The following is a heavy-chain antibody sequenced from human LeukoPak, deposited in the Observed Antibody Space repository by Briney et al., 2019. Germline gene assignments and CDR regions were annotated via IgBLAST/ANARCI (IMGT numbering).Heavy chain of an antibody. CDR3: ARDIVATNYYYGMDV. J-gene: IGHJ6*02. Sequence: GASVKVSCKACVYTYTDYHMHWVRQAPGQGLEWMGWINPNRGGTNYAQKFQGRATMTRDTSISTAYMELSRLRSDDTAVYYCARDIVATNYYYGMDVWGQGTTVTVSS. CDR1: VYTYTDYH. V-gene: IGHV1-2*02. D-gene: IGHD5-12*01. CDR2: INPNRGGT.